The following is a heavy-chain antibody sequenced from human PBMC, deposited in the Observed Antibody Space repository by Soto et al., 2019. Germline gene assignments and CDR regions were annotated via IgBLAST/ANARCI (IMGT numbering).Heavy chain of an antibody. CDR3: ASQKRGYSGYDFDY. D-gene: IGHD5-12*01. CDR2: IYYSGST. V-gene: IGHV4-30-4*01. CDR1: GGSISSGDYY. Sequence: SETLSLTCTVSGGSISSGDYYWGWIRQPPGKGLEWIGYIYYSGSTYYNPSLKSRVTISVDTSKNQFSLKLSSVTAADTAVYYCASQKRGYSGYDFDYWGQGTLVTVLL. J-gene: IGHJ4*02.